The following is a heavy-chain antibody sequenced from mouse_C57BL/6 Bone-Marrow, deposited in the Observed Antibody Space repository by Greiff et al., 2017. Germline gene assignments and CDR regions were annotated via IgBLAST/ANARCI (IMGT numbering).Heavy chain of an antibody. CDR1: GYTFTDYY. V-gene: IGHV1-75*01. CDR2: IFPGSGST. D-gene: IGHD1-1*01. Sequence: VQLQQSGPELVKPGASVKISCKASGYTFTDYYIHWVKQRPGQGLEWIGWIFPGSGSTYYNEKFKGKATLTVDKSSSTAYMLLSSLTSEDSAVYFCARCGFYYGIAFAYWGQGTLVTVSA. CDR3: ARCGFYYGIAFAY. J-gene: IGHJ3*01.